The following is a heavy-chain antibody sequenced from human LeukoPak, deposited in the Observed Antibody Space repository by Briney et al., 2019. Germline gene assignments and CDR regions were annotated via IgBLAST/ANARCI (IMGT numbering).Heavy chain of an antibody. CDR1: GFTFSSYA. D-gene: IGHD3-10*01. CDR3: ARDRGDYYGSGSYLDY. J-gene: IGHJ4*02. V-gene: IGHV3-30-3*01. Sequence: PGGSLRLSCAASGFTFSSYAMHWVRQAPGKGLEWVAVISYDGSNKYYADSVKGRFTISRDNSKNTLYLQMNSLRAEDTAVYYCARDRGDYYGSGSYLDYWGQGTLVTVSS. CDR2: ISYDGSNK.